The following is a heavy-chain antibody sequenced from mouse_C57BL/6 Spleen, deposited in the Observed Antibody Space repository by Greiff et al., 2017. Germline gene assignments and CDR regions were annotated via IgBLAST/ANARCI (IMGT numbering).Heavy chain of an antibody. CDR2: INPYNGGT. V-gene: IGHV1-19*01. CDR3: ARSSNYDAMDY. Sequence: EVQLQQSGPVLVKPGASVKMSCKASGYTFTDYYMNWVKQSHGKSLEWIGVINPYNGGTSYNQKFKGKATLTVYKSSSTAYMELTSLTSEDSAVYYCARSSNYDAMDYWGQGTSVTVSS. CDR1: GYTFTDYY. D-gene: IGHD2-5*01. J-gene: IGHJ4*01.